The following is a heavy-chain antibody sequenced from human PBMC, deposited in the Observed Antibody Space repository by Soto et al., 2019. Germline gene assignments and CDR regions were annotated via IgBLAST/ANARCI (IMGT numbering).Heavy chain of an antibody. J-gene: IGHJ4*02. D-gene: IGHD3-16*01. CDR3: ARGLFGGSARRDY. V-gene: IGHV3-21*01. CDR1: GFTVISNY. CDR2: ISSSSSYI. Sequence: EVQLVESGGGLIQPGGSLRLSCAASGFTVISNYMSWVRQAPGKGLEWVSSISSSSSYIYYADSVKGRFTISRDNAKNSLYLQMNSLRAEDTAVYYCARGLFGGSARRDYWGQGTLVTVSS.